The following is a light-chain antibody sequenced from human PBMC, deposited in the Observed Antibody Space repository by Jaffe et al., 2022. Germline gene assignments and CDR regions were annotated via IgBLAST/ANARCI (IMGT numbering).Light chain of an antibody. CDR3: AAWDDSLSSWV. CDR2: RNY. J-gene: IGLJ3*02. V-gene: IGLV1-47*01. Sequence: QSVLTQPPSASGTPGQRVTISCSGSSSNIGSNYVYWYQQLPGTAPKLLIYRNYQRPSGVPDRFSGSKSDTSASLAISGLRSEDEADYYCAAWDDSLSSWVFGGGTKLTVL. CDR1: SSNIGSNY.